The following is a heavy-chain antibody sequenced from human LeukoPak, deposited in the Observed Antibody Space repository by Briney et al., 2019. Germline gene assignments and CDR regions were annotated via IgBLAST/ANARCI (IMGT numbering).Heavy chain of an antibody. Sequence: GGSLRLSCAASGFTFSSYEMNWVRQAPGKGLEWVSYISSSGSTIYYADSVKGRFTISRDNAKNSLYLQMNSLRAEDTAVYYCARDLRGRNYGNYYYYMDVWAKGPRSPSP. J-gene: IGHJ6*03. CDR3: ARDLRGRNYGNYYYYMDV. CDR2: ISSSGSTI. CDR1: GFTFSSYE. V-gene: IGHV3-48*03. D-gene: IGHD4-11*01.